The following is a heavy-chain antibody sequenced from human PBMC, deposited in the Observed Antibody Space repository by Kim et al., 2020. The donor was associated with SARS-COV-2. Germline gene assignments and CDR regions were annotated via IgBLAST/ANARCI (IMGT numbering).Heavy chain of an antibody. V-gene: IGHV3-11*06. J-gene: IGHJ4*02. Sequence: KGRFTISRDNAKNSLYLQMNSLRAEDTAVYYCARDSFHYDSSGYYNFFDYWGQGTLVTVSS. CDR3: ARDSFHYDSSGYYNFFDY. D-gene: IGHD3-22*01.